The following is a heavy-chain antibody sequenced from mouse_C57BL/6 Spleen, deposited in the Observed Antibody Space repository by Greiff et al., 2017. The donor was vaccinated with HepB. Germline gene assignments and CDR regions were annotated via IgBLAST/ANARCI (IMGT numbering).Heavy chain of an antibody. J-gene: IGHJ2*01. CDR2: IDPNSGGT. D-gene: IGHD1-1*01. CDR1: GYTFTSYW. V-gene: IGHV1-72*01. CDR3: ARTTVVAVDY. Sequence: QVQLQQPGAELVKPGASVKLSCKASGYTFTSYWMHWVKQRPGQGLEWIGRIDPNSGGTKYNEKFKSKATLTVDKPASTAYMQLSSLTSEDSAVYYCARTTVVAVDYWGQGTTLTVSS.